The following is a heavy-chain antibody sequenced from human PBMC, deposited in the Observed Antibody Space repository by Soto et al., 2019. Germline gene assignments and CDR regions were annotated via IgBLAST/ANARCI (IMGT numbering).Heavy chain of an antibody. CDR2: IDTDGSVT. Sequence: GGSLRLSCAASGLTFSGYWMHWVRQAPGKELVWVSRIDTDGSVTNYADSREGRFTISRDDAKNTLYLQMNSLRAEDTAVYYCARDTPYNWFDPWGQGILVTVSS. CDR1: GLTFSGYW. CDR3: ARDTPYNWFDP. V-gene: IGHV3-74*01. J-gene: IGHJ5*02.